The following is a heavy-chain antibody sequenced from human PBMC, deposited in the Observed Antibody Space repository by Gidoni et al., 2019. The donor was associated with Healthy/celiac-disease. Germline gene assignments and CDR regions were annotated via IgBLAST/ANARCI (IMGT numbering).Heavy chain of an antibody. CDR1: GFTFDDYA. D-gene: IGHD4-17*01. V-gene: IGHV3-9*01. CDR3: AKDPSTVTDY. CDR2: ISWNSGSI. Sequence: SGFTFDDYAMHWVRQAPGKGLEWVSGISWNSGSIGYADSVKGRFTISRDNAKNSLYLQMNSLRAEDTALYYCAKDPSTVTDYWGQGTLVTVSS. J-gene: IGHJ4*02.